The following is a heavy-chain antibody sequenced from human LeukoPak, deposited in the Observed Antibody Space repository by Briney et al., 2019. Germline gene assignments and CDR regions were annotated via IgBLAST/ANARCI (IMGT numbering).Heavy chain of an antibody. CDR1: GFTFSSYS. Sequence: GGSLRLSCAASGFTFSSYSMNWVRQAPGKGLEWVSSISSSSSYICYADSVKGRFTISRDNAKNSLYLQMNSLRAEDTAVYYCARGHSSGWYIGDWFDPWGQGTLVTVSS. D-gene: IGHD6-19*01. CDR3: ARGHSSGWYIGDWFDP. V-gene: IGHV3-21*01. J-gene: IGHJ5*02. CDR2: ISSSSSYI.